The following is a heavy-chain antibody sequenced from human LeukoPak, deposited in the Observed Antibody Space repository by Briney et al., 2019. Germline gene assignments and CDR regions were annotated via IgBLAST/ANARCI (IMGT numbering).Heavy chain of an antibody. V-gene: IGHV3-30*03. J-gene: IGHJ6*02. Sequence: GRSLRLSCAASGFTFSSYGMHWVRQAPGKGLEWVAVISYDGSNKYYADSVKGRFTISRDNAKNTLYLQMNSLRAEDTAVYYCARSLYCSSTSCYNYYYYGMDVWGQGTTVTVSS. D-gene: IGHD2-2*02. CDR2: ISYDGSNK. CDR3: ARSLYCSSTSCYNYYYYGMDV. CDR1: GFTFSSYG.